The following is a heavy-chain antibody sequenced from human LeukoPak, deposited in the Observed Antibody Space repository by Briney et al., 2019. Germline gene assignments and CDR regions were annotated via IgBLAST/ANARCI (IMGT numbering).Heavy chain of an antibody. J-gene: IGHJ4*02. V-gene: IGHV3-43*02. CDR1: GFTFDDYA. Sequence: GGSLRLSCAASGFTFDDYAMHWVRQAPGKGLEWVSLISGDGGSTYYADSVKGRFTISRDNSRNTLYLQMNSLRAEDTAVYYCAKDLDHYWGQGTLVTVSS. CDR3: AKDLDHY. CDR2: ISGDGGST.